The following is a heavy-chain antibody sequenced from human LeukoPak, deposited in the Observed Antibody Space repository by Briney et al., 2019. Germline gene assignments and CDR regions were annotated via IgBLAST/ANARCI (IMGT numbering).Heavy chain of an antibody. D-gene: IGHD2-2*02. V-gene: IGHV1-69*13. CDR3: ARGPPGCSSTSCYKYYYGMDV. CDR1: GGTFSSYA. J-gene: IGHJ6*02. CDR2: IIPIFGTA. Sequence: SVKVSCKASGGTFSSYAISWVRQAPGQGLEWMGGIIPIFGTANYAQKFQGRVTITADESTSTAYMELSSLRSEDTAVYYCARGPPGCSSTSCYKYYYGMDVWGQGTTVTVSS.